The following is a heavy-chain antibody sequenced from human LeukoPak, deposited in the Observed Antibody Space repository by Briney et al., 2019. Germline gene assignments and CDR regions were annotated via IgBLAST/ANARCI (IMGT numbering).Heavy chain of an antibody. CDR3: ASGIQLWSSYFDY. D-gene: IGHD5-18*01. CDR2: ISYDGSNK. J-gene: IGHJ4*02. V-gene: IGHV3-30*04. Sequence: GGSLRLSCAASGFTFSSYAMHWVRQAPGKGLEWVAVISYDGSNKYYADSVKGRFTISRDNSKNTLYLQMNSLRAEDTAVYCCASGIQLWSSYFDYWGQGTLVTVSS. CDR1: GFTFSSYA.